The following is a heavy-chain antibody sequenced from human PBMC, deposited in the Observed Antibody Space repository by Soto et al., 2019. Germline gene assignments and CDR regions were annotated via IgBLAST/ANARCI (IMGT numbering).Heavy chain of an antibody. CDR3: AKDPIMTTVVFRWFDP. Sequence: EVQLLESGGGLVQPGGSLRLSCAASGFTFSSYAMSWVRQAPGKGLEWVSAISGSGGSTYYADSVKGRFTISRDNSKNTLYLQMNSLRAEDTAVYYCAKDPIMTTVVFRWFDPWGQGTLVTVSS. J-gene: IGHJ5*02. V-gene: IGHV3-23*01. CDR2: ISGSGGST. D-gene: IGHD4-17*01. CDR1: GFTFSSYA.